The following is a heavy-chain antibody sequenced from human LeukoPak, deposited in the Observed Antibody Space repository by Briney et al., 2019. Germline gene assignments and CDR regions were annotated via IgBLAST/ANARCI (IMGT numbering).Heavy chain of an antibody. J-gene: IGHJ4*02. D-gene: IGHD3-22*01. V-gene: IGHV3-30*02. Sequence: GGSLRLSCAASGLTFSSYAMNWVRQAPGKGLEWVAFIRYDGSNKYCADSVKGRFTISRDNSKNTLYLQMNSLRAEDTAVYYCAKGQGYYDSSGYYEDYWGQGTLVTVSS. CDR3: AKGQGYYDSSGYYEDY. CDR1: GLTFSSYA. CDR2: IRYDGSNK.